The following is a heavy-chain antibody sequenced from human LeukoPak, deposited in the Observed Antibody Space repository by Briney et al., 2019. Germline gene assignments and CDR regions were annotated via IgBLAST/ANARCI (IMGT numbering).Heavy chain of an antibody. CDR3: ARNYPGGYYYDSSGYPYYYGMDV. CDR2: IIPIFGTA. V-gene: IGHV1-69*01. J-gene: IGHJ6*02. D-gene: IGHD3-22*01. Sequence: GSSVKVSCKASGGTFSSYAISWVRQAPGQGLEWMGGIIPIFGTANYAQKFQGRVTITADESTSTAYMELSSLRSEDTAVYYCARNYPGGYYYDSSGYPYYYGMDVWGQGTTVTVSS. CDR1: GGTFSSYA.